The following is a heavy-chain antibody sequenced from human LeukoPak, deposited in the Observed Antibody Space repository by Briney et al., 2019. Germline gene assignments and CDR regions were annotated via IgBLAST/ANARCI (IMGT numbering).Heavy chain of an antibody. J-gene: IGHJ4*02. CDR1: GYTFTSYG. V-gene: IGHV1-18*01. CDR3: ARRDYYDSSGYYPI. Sequence: ASVKVSCKASGYTFTSYGISWVRQAPGQGLEWMGWISAYNGNTNYAQKLQGRVNMTTDTSTSTAYMELRSLRSDDTAVYYCARRDYYDSSGYYPIWGQGTLVTVSS. CDR2: ISAYNGNT. D-gene: IGHD3-22*01.